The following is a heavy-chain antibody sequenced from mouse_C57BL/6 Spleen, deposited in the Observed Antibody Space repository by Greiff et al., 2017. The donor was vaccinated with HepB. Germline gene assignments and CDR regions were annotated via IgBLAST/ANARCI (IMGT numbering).Heavy chain of an antibody. CDR3: ASFPQIGTVVATDY. V-gene: IGHV1-82*01. J-gene: IGHJ2*01. D-gene: IGHD1-1*01. Sequence: VMLVESGPELVKPGASVKISCKASGYAFSSSWMNWVKQRPGKGLEWIGRIYPGDGDTNYNGKFKGKATLTADKSSSTAYMQLSSLTSEDSAVYFCASFPQIGTVVATDYWGQGTTLTVSS. CDR1: GYAFSSSW. CDR2: IYPGDGDT.